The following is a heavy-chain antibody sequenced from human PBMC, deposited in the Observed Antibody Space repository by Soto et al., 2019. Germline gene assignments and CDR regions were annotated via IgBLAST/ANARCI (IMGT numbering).Heavy chain of an antibody. V-gene: IGHV4-31*03. CDR3: AGVKGTYESSCYYNY. D-gene: IGHD3-22*01. CDR1: GGSISSGGYY. J-gene: IGHJ4*01. CDR2: IYYSGST. Sequence: QVQLQESGPGLVKPSQTLSLTCTVSGGSISSGGYYWSWIRQHPGKGLEWIGYIYYSGSTYYNPSLQSRVIIAVDTSKNQFSLKLSAVTAANTAVYYCAGVKGTYESSCYYNYCGHGTLVTVAS.